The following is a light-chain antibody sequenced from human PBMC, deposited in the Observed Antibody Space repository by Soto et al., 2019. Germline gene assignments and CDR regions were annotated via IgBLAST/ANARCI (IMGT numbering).Light chain of an antibody. J-gene: IGKJ2*01. CDR3: QQRSNWPPAT. CDR2: DAS. Sequence: EIVLTQSPATLSLSPGERATLPCRASQSVSSYLAWYQQKPGQAPRLLIYDASNRATGIPARFSGGGSGTDFTLTISSLEPEDFAVYYCQQRSNWPPATFGQGTKLELK. CDR1: QSVSSY. V-gene: IGKV3-11*01.